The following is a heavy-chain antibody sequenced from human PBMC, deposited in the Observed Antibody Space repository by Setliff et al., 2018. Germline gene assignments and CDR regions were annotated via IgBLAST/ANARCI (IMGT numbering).Heavy chain of an antibody. CDR2: IYPADSDT. Sequence: GESLKISCEVSGYSFTNYWIGWVRQTPGKGLEWMAIIYPADSDTRYNPSFQGQVTISADKSIGTAYLQWSSLRASDTALYYCVKDTGNGGNTGLDYWGQGTLVTVSS. CDR3: VKDTGNGGNTGLDY. V-gene: IGHV5-51*01. J-gene: IGHJ4*02. D-gene: IGHD2-15*01. CDR1: GYSFTNYW.